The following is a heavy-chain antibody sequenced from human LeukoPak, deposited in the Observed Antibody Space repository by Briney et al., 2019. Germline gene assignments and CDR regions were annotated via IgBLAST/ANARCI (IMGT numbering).Heavy chain of an antibody. V-gene: IGHV3-7*01. CDR2: IKQDGSEK. CDR3: ARDRTTGYSSGYFDS. J-gene: IGHJ4*02. D-gene: IGHD6-19*01. Sequence: GGSLRLSCAASRFTFSSYWMTWVRQAPGKGLEWVANIKQDGSEKYYVDSVKGRFTISRDNAKNSLYLQMNSLRAEDTAVYYCARDRTTGYSSGYFDSWGQGTLVTVSS. CDR1: RFTFSSYW.